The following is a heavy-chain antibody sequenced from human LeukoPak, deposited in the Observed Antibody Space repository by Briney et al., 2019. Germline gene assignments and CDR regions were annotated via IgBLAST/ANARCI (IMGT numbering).Heavy chain of an antibody. CDR3: ARAGSTVTANIDY. D-gene: IGHD4-17*01. Sequence: SVKVSCKASGYTFTSYGISWVRQAPGQGLEWMGGIIPIFGTANYAQKFQGRVTITADESTSTAYMELSSLRSEDTAVYYCARAGSTVTANIDYWGQGTLVTVSS. CDR2: IIPIFGTA. V-gene: IGHV1-69*13. CDR1: GYTFTSYG. J-gene: IGHJ4*02.